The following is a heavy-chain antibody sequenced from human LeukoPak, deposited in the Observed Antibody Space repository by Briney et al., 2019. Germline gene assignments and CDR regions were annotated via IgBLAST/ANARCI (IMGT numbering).Heavy chain of an antibody. CDR2: IYYSGST. J-gene: IGHJ4*02. CDR1: GRSISSFY. CDR3: ARVTPSLLRDLHPYY. D-gene: IGHD3-3*01. V-gene: IGHV4-59*08. Sequence: SETLSLTCTVSGRSISSFYWSWIRPPPGKGLEWIGYIYYSGSTHYTPSLESRVTISVDSSKNVFSLELSSVTAADAAVYYCARVTPSLLRDLHPYYWGQGTLVTVSS.